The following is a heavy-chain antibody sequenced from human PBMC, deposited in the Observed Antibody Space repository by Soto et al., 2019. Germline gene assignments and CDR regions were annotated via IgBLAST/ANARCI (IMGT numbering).Heavy chain of an antibody. CDR3: ARGNTYYDFWSGYYFAFDI. CDR1: GFSLSTSGMC. CDR2: IDWDDDK. D-gene: IGHD3-3*01. J-gene: IGHJ3*02. V-gene: IGHV2-70*11. Sequence: VSGPTLVNPTQTLTLTCTFSGFSLSTSGMCVSWIRQPPGKALEWLARIDWDDDKYYSTSLKTRLTISEDTSKNQVFLTMTNMDPVDTATYYCARGNTYYDFWSGYYFAFDIGGQGTMVTVSS.